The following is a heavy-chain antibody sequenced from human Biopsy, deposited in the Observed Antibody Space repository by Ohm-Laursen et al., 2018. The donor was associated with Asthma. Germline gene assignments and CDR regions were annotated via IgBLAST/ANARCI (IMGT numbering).Heavy chain of an antibody. CDR3: ARVLEDSDWGPSYFFGLDV. D-gene: IGHD7-27*01. J-gene: IGHJ6*02. Sequence: GSLRLSCSASGFSFSDYYMTWMRQSPGKGLEWVSSISSSGSTRYPAESVMGRLTISRDNDRNSLFLQMTSLRAEDTGIYFCARVLEDSDWGPSYFFGLDVWGQGTPVAVSS. V-gene: IGHV3-11*01. CDR2: ISSSGSTR. CDR1: GFSFSDYY.